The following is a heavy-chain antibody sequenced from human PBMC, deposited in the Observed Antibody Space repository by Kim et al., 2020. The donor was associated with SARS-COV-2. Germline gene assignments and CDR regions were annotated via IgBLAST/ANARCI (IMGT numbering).Heavy chain of an antibody. V-gene: IGHV3-48*04. J-gene: IGHJ4*02. CDR2: ISSSSSTI. CDR1: GFTFSSYS. CDR3: ARGVGYMVRGVRFFDY. D-gene: IGHD3-10*01. Sequence: GGSLRLSSAASGFTFSSYSMNWVRQAPGKGLEWVSYISSSSSTIYYADSVKGRFTISRDNAKNSLYLQMNSLRAEDTAVYYCARGVGYMVRGVRFFDYWGQGTLVTVSS.